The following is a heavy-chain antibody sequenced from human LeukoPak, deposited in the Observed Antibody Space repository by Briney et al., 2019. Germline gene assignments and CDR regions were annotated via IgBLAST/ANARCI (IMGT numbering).Heavy chain of an antibody. V-gene: IGHV1-69*04. Sequence: SVKVSCKASGGTFSIYALSWVRQAPGQGLEWRGRIIPILGIANYAQKFQGRVTITADKSTSTAYMELSSLRSEDTAVYYCASIIAALGGSWFDPWGQGTLVTVSS. D-gene: IGHD6-25*01. CDR3: ASIIAALGGSWFDP. CDR1: GGTFSIYA. CDR2: IIPILGIA. J-gene: IGHJ5*02.